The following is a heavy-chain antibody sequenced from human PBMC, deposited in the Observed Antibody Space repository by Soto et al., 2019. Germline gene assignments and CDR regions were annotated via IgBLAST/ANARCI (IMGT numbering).Heavy chain of an antibody. V-gene: IGHV5-51*01. CDR2: IYPGDSDT. CDR1: GYSFTSYW. Sequence: GESLKISCKGSGYSFTSYWIGWVRQMPGKGLEWMGIIYPGDSDTRYSPSFQGQVTISADKSISTAYLQWSSLKASDTAMYYCARTSAAGKYYYGMDVWGQGTTVTISS. CDR3: ARTSAAGKYYYGMDV. J-gene: IGHJ6*02. D-gene: IGHD6-13*01.